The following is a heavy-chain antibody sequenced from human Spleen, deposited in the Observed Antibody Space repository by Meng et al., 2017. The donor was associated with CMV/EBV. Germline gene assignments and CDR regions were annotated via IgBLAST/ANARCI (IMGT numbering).Heavy chain of an antibody. D-gene: IGHD4-11*01. CDR1: DSISSNHYY. Sequence: DSISSNHYYWGWVRQHPGKGLEWIGSIYYTGTTYSNPSLKSRVSISEVPSKNQFSLKLNSVTAADTAVYYCARHLTRHYSNIYYFDHWGQGALVTVSS. V-gene: IGHV4-39*01. CDR2: IYYTGTT. J-gene: IGHJ4*02. CDR3: ARHLTRHYSNIYYFDH.